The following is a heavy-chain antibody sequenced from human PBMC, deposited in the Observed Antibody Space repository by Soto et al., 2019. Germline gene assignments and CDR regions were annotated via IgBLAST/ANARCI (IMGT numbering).Heavy chain of an antibody. CDR1: GFTFSTYA. CDR2: ISSSDGST. Sequence: EVQLLESGGGLGQPGGSLRLSCAASGFTFSTYAMSWVRQAPGKGLEWVSSISSSDGSTYYADSVQGRFTISRDDSKNTVYLQMNSLRAEDTAVYYCAKEDWEVVTPYYFDYWGQGTLVTVSS. D-gene: IGHD2-2*01. J-gene: IGHJ4*02. CDR3: AKEDWEVVTPYYFDY. V-gene: IGHV3-23*01.